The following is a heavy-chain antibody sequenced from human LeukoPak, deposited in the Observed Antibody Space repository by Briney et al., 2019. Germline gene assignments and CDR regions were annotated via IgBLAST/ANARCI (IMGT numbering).Heavy chain of an antibody. CDR2: INWNGGST. D-gene: IGHD3-10*01. CDR3: ARGFGGAITLLDY. V-gene: IGHV3-20*04. J-gene: IGHJ4*02. Sequence: PGGSLRLSCAASGFTFDGYGMSWVRQAPGKGLEWVSGINWNGGSTGYADSVKGRFTISRDNAKNSLYLQMNSLRAEDTAVYYCARGFGGAITLLDYWGQGTLVTVSS. CDR1: GFTFDGYG.